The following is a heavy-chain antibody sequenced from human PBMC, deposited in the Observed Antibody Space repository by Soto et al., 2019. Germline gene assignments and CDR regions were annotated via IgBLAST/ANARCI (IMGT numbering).Heavy chain of an antibody. CDR3: ARDFYHDSGGPNDHLDY. D-gene: IGHD3-22*01. V-gene: IGHV3-30-3*01. Sequence: GGSLRLSCAASGFTFSSFAMHWVRQTPAKGLEWVAAISFDGDNKYFADSVKGRFTISRDNSKNTLYLHMNGLRVEDTALYYCARDFYHDSGGPNDHLDYWGQGALVTVSS. J-gene: IGHJ4*02. CDR1: GFTFSSFA. CDR2: ISFDGDNK.